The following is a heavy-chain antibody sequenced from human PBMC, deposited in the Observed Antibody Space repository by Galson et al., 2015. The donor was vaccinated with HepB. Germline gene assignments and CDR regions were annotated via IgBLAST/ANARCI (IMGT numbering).Heavy chain of an antibody. J-gene: IGHJ2*01. D-gene: IGHD2-8*02. CDR3: ARDLQYSETGGRDSPLRYFDL. Sequence: SLRLSCAASGFMFSSYSMNWVRQAPGKGLEWVSSISARSDFRYYEDSLMGRFTISRDDAKNSLYLQMNSLRAEDTAVYYCARDLQYSETGGRDSPLRYFDLWGRGTLVTVSS. V-gene: IGHV3-21*01. CDR2: ISARSDFR. CDR1: GFMFSSYS.